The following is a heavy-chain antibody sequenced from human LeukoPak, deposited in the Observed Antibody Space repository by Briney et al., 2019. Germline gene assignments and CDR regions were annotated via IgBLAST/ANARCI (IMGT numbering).Heavy chain of an antibody. CDR1: GYTFTGYY. CDR2: VNPTNGAT. J-gene: IGHJ4*02. V-gene: IGHV1-2*02. CDR3: ARPRTESGGYYYGH. Sequence: GPVKVSCKASGYTFTGYYIHWVRQAPGQGLEWMGWVNPTNGATNYAQKFQGRVTMTTDTSTNTAYMELSWLTSDDTAVYYCARPRTESGGYYYGHWGQGTLVTVSS. D-gene: IGHD3-22*01.